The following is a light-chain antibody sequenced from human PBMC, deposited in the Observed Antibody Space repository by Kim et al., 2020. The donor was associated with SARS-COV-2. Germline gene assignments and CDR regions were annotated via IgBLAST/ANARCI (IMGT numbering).Light chain of an antibody. CDR3: AAWDDSLSGRGVV. V-gene: IGLV1-47*01. CDR2: RNN. CDR1: SSNIGSNY. Sequence: ELTQPPSASGTPGQRVTISCSGSSSNIGSNYVYWYQQLPGTAPKLLIYRNNQRPSGVPDRFSGSKSGTSASLAISGLRSEDEADYYCAAWDDSLSGRGVVFGGGTKLTVL. J-gene: IGLJ2*01.